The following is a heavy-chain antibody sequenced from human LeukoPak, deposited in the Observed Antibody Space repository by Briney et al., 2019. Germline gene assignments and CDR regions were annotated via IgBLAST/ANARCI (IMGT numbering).Heavy chain of an antibody. V-gene: IGHV3-23*01. J-gene: IGHJ5*02. CDR2: ISGSGGST. CDR1: GFTFGSYA. Sequence: GGSLRLSCAASGFTFGSYAMSWVRQAPGKGLEWVSAISGSGGSTYYADSVRGRFTISRDNSKNTLYLQMNSLRAEDTAVYYCAKEGVRLLWFGESSGPSNWFDPWGQGTLVTVSS. D-gene: IGHD3-10*01. CDR3: AKEGVRLLWFGESSGPSNWFDP.